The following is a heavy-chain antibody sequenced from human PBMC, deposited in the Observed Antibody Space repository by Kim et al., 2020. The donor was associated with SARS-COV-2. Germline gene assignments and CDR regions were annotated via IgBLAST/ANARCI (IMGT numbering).Heavy chain of an antibody. J-gene: IGHJ4*02. Sequence: ASVKVSCKASGYTFTGYYMHWVRQAPGQGLEWMGWINPNSGGTNYAQKFQGRVTMTRDTSISTAYMELSRLRSDDTAVYYCARSFGYSYGVGHFDYWGQGPRVPVSS. CDR1: GYTFTGYY. V-gene: IGHV1-2*02. CDR2: INPNSGGT. CDR3: ARSFGYSYGVGHFDY. D-gene: IGHD5-18*01.